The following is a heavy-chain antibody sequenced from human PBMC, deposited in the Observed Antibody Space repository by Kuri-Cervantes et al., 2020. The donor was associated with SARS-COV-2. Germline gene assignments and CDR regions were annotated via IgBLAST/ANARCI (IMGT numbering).Heavy chain of an antibody. CDR3: ARVEVAGMSYGMDV. CDR2: IYSGGST. D-gene: IGHD6-19*01. J-gene: IGHJ6*02. Sequence: LSLTCAASGSTVSSNYMSWVRQAPGKGLEWVSVIYSGGSTYYADSVKGRFTISRDNSKNTLYLQMNSLRAEDTAVYYCARVEVAGMSYGMDVWGQGTTVTVSS. V-gene: IGHV3-66*02. CDR1: GSTVSSNY.